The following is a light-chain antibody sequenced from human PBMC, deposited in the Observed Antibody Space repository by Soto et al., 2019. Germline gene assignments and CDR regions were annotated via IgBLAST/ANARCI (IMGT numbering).Light chain of an antibody. CDR1: QSIRSHY. V-gene: IGKV3-20*01. CDR2: GAH. CDR3: QQYGSSPWT. Sequence: EIVLTQSPGTLSLSPGERATLSCRASQSIRSHYLAWYQQKPGQAPRLLISGAHNRAPGIPDRFSGSESGTDFTLTISRLEPEDFALYYCQQYGSSPWTFGQGTKVDIK. J-gene: IGKJ1*01.